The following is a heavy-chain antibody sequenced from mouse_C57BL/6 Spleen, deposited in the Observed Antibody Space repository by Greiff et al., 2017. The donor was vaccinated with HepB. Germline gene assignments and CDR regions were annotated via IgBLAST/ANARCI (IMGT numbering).Heavy chain of an antibody. D-gene: IGHD2-4*01. Sequence: EVKVVESGGGLVKPGGSLKLSCAASGFTFSDYGMHWVRQAPEKGLEWVAYISSGSSTIYYADTVKGRFTISRDNAKNTLFLQMTSLRSEDTAMYYCARPIYYDYDGFDYWGQGTTLTVSS. J-gene: IGHJ2*01. CDR3: ARPIYYDYDGFDY. V-gene: IGHV5-17*01. CDR1: GFTFSDYG. CDR2: ISSGSSTI.